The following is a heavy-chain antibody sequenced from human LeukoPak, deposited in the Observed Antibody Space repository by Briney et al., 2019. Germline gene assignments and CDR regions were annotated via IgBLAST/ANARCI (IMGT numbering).Heavy chain of an antibody. CDR1: GYSFTSYW. CDR3: ARHLMTTVTIDY. V-gene: IGHV5-51*01. D-gene: IGHD4-17*01. CDR2: IYPGDSDT. J-gene: IGHJ4*02. Sequence: GESLKISCEGSGYSFTSYWIGWVRQMPGKGLEWMGSIYPGDSDTRYSPSFQGQVTISADKSISLAYLQWSSLKASDTAMYYCARHLMTTVTIDYWGQGTLVTVSS.